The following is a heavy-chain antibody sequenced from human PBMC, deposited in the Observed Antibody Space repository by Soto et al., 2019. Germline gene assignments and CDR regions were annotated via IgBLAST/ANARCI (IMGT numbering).Heavy chain of an antibody. CDR3: ARRGPTYYYDSSGYPAYGMDV. CDR2: IDPSDSYT. D-gene: IGHD3-22*01. V-gene: IGHV5-10-1*01. CDR1: GYSFTSYW. Sequence: PGESLKISCKGSGYSFTSYWISWVRQMPGKGLEWMGRIDPSDSYTNYSPSFQGHVTISADKSISTAYLQWSSLKASDTAMYYCARRGPTYYYDSSGYPAYGMDVWGLGTTVTVS. J-gene: IGHJ6*02.